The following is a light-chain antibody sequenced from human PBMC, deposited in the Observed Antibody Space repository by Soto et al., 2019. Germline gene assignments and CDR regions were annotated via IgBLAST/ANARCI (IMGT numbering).Light chain of an antibody. CDR3: QQHKNWPIT. CDR2: DAS. CDR1: QSVNSN. Sequence: EIVMTQSPATLSVSPGDRATLSCRASQSVNSNLAWYQQKPGQAPRLLIYDASTRATGIPARFSGSGSGTEFTLTIGSLQSEDFAVYYCQQHKNWPITFGQGTRRRL. V-gene: IGKV3-15*01. J-gene: IGKJ5*01.